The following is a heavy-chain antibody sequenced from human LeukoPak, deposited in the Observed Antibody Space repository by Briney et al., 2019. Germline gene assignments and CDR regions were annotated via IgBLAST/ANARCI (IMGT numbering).Heavy chain of an antibody. V-gene: IGHV3-30*03. D-gene: IGHD3-22*01. CDR3: ARGRLDYYDSSGRGAFDI. CDR1: GFTFSSHD. CDR2: ISYDGGKK. J-gene: IGHJ3*02. Sequence: PGGSLRLSCAASGFTFSSHDMHWVRQAPGKGLEWVAIISYDGGKKDYADSVKGRFTISRDNSKNTLYLQMNSLRTEDTAVYYCARGRLDYYDSSGRGAFDIWGQGTMVTVSS.